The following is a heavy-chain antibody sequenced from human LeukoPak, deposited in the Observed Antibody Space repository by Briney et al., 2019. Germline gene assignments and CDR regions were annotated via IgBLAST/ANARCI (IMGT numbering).Heavy chain of an antibody. D-gene: IGHD1-7*01. CDR1: GFTVSSNY. CDR3: ARKHNWNYDY. Sequence: GESLRLSCAASGFTVSSNYMSWVRQAPGKGLEWVSAISASGGSTYYADSVKGRFTISRDNSKNTLYLQMNSLRAEDTAVYYCARKHNWNYDYWGQGTLVTVSS. J-gene: IGHJ4*02. V-gene: IGHV3-53*01. CDR2: ISASGGST.